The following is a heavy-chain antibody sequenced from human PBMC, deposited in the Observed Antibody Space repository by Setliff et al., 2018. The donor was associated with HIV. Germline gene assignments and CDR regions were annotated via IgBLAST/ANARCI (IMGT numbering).Heavy chain of an antibody. Sequence: ASVKVSCKASGSTFITYHVHWVRQAPGQGLEWMGIINPNTGSTSYAQKFQGRVTMTWDTSSGTVYMDLNSLKSEDTDVYYWAEVTCSPDSCFLDYWGQGTLVTVSS. CDR2: INPNTGST. CDR3: AEVTCSPDSCFLDY. J-gene: IGHJ4*02. CDR1: GSTFITYH. D-gene: IGHD2-15*01. V-gene: IGHV1-46*01.